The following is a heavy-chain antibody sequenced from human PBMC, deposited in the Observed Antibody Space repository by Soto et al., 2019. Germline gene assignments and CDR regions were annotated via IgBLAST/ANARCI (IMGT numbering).Heavy chain of an antibody. CDR3: ARTTVTRKFDY. D-gene: IGHD4-17*01. CDR2: IYYSGST. CDR1: GGSISSYY. V-gene: IGHV4-59*01. Sequence: QVQLQESGPGLVKPSETLSLTCTVSGGSISSYYWSWIRQPPGKGLEWIGYIYYSGSTNYNPSLKSRVTISVDTSKNQFSLKLSSVTAADTAVYYCARTTVTRKFDYWGQGTLVTVSS. J-gene: IGHJ4*02.